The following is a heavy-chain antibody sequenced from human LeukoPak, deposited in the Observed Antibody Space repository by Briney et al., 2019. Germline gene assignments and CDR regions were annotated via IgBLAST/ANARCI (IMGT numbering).Heavy chain of an antibody. D-gene: IGHD3-22*01. CDR1: GITVSNYG. CDR2: ISDSGGRT. CDR3: AKRGVVIRVILVGFHKEAYYFDS. J-gene: IGHJ4*02. V-gene: IGHV3-23*01. Sequence: GGSLRLSCAVSGITVSNYGMSWVRQTPGKGLEWVAGISDSGGRTKYADSVKGRFTISRDNPKNTLYLQMNSLRVEDTAVYFCAKRGVVIRVILVGFHKEAYYFDSWGQGALVTVSS.